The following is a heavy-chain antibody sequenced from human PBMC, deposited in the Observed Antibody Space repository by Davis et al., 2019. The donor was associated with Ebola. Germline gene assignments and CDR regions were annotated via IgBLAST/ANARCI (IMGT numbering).Heavy chain of an antibody. CDR1: GGTFSSYA. J-gene: IGHJ6*02. Sequence: SSKVSCNASGGTFSSYAISWVRQAPGQGLEWMGRIIPLLGIANYAQKFQGRVTITADKSTSTAYMELSSLRSEDTAVYYCARDLRYCSSTSCLTYYGMDVWGQGTTVTVSS. CDR2: IIPLLGIA. V-gene: IGHV1-69*04. D-gene: IGHD2-2*01. CDR3: ARDLRYCSSTSCLTYYGMDV.